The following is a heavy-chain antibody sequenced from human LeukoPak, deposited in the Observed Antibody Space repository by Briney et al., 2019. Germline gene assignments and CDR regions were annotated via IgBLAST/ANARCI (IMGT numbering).Heavy chain of an antibody. J-gene: IGHJ4*02. D-gene: IGHD1-14*01. Sequence: GGSLRFSCAAPGFTVITNDMTWVRQAPGKGLDWVSVLYSDGNTKYADSVQGRFTISRDNSKNTLYLEMNSLSPDDTAVYYCARGVEPLAANTLAYWGQGTLVTVSS. CDR1: GFTVITND. CDR2: LYSDGNT. CDR3: ARGVEPLAANTLAY. V-gene: IGHV3-53*01.